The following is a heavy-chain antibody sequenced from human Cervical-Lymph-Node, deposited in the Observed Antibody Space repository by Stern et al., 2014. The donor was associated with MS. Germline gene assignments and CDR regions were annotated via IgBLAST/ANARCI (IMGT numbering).Heavy chain of an antibody. J-gene: IGHJ1*01. CDR2: KWYDGSNR. CDR1: GFTFSSSG. V-gene: IGHV3-33*01. D-gene: IGHD4-23*01. Sequence: VQLVESGGGVVQPGRSLRLSCAASGFTFSSSGMHWVRQAPGKGLEWLAIKWYDGSNRYYADSVKGRFTISRDNSKNTLYLQMNSRRADDTALYYCAREGGNTAEYFQHWGQGTLVTVSS. CDR3: AREGGNTAEYFQH.